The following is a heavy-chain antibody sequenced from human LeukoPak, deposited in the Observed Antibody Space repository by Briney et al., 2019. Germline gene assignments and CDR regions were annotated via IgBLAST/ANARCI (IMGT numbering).Heavy chain of an antibody. J-gene: IGHJ4*02. D-gene: IGHD7-27*01. V-gene: IGHV4-59*12. CDR1: GGSISSYY. CDR2: IYYSGST. Sequence: SETLSLTCTVSGGSISSYYWSWIRQPPGKGLEWIGYIYYSGSTYYNPSLKSRVTISVDTSKNQFSLKLSSVTAADTAVYYCAREGETGIGPFDYWGQGTLVTVSS. CDR3: AREGETGIGPFDY.